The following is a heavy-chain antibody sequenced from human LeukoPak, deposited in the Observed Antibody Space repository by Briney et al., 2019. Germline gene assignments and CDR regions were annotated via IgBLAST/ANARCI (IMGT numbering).Heavy chain of an antibody. CDR1: GYTFTSYA. D-gene: IGHD2-2*03. CDR3: AREFGYCSGTSCGDFDY. CDR2: INAGNGNT. V-gene: IGHV1-3*01. J-gene: IGHJ4*02. Sequence: ASVKVSCKASGYTFTSYAMHWVRQAPGQRLEWMGWINAGNGNTKYSQKFQGRVTITRDTSASTAYMELSSLRSEDTAVYYCAREFGYCSGTSCGDFDYWGQGTLVTVSS.